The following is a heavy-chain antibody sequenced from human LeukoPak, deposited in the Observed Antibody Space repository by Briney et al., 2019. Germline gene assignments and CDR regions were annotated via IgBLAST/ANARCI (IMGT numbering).Heavy chain of an antibody. CDR1: GGSSSGYY. CDR2: INHSGFT. J-gene: IGHJ3*02. CDR3: ARGPSLGAFDI. V-gene: IGHV4-34*01. Sequence: SETLSLTCGVYGGSSSGYYWSLIRQPPGKGLEWIGEINHSGFTNYNPSLESRVTISLDTSKNQFSLKLTSVTAADTAVYFCARGPSLGAFDIWGQGTMVTVSS.